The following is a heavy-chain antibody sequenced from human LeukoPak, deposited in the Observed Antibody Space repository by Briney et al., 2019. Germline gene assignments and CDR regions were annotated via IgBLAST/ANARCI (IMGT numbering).Heavy chain of an antibody. Sequence: ASVKVSCKASGYTFTSYGISWVRQAPGRGLEWMGWISAYNGNTNYAQKLQGRVTMTTDTSTSTAYMELRSLRSDDTAVYYCARDVNRYRSGRFGYWGQGTLVTVSS. CDR2: ISAYNGNT. CDR3: ARDVNRYRSGRFGY. J-gene: IGHJ4*02. D-gene: IGHD6-19*01. CDR1: GYTFTSYG. V-gene: IGHV1-18*01.